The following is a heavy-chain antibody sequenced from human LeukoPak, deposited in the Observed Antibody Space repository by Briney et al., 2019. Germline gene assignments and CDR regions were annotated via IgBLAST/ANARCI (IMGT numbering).Heavy chain of an antibody. Sequence: ASVKVSCKVSGYTLTELSMHWVRQAPGKGLEWMGGFDPEDGETIYAQKFQGRVTMTEDTSTDTAYMELSSLRSEDTAVYYRATIHPSIAALDYWGQGTLVAVSS. V-gene: IGHV1-24*01. CDR2: FDPEDGET. J-gene: IGHJ4*02. CDR1: GYTLTELS. CDR3: ATIHPSIAALDY. D-gene: IGHD6-6*01.